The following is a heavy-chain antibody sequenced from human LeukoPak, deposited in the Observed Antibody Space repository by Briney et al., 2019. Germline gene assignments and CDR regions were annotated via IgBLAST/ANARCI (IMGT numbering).Heavy chain of an antibody. J-gene: IGHJ4*02. Sequence: VASVKVSCKASGYTFTGYYMHWVRQAPGQGLEWMGIINPSGGSASCAQKFQGRVTMTRDTSTSTVYMELSSLRSEDTAVYYCARVRGSYSFDYWGQGTLVTVSS. D-gene: IGHD1-26*01. CDR1: GYTFTGYY. V-gene: IGHV1-46*01. CDR2: INPSGGSA. CDR3: ARVRGSYSFDY.